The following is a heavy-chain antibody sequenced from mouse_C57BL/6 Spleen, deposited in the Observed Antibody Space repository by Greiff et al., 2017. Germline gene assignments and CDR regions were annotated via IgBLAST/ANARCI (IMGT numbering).Heavy chain of an antibody. CDR2: IDPENGDT. CDR3: TTAHYYGSSYKFAY. J-gene: IGHJ3*01. Sequence: VQLQQSGAELVRPGASVTLSCTASGFNIKDDYMHWVKQRPEQGLEWIGWIDPENGDTEYASKFQGKATITADTSSNTAYLQLSSLTSEDTAVYYCTTAHYYGSSYKFAYWGQGTLVTVSA. CDR1: GFNIKDDY. V-gene: IGHV14-4*01. D-gene: IGHD1-1*01.